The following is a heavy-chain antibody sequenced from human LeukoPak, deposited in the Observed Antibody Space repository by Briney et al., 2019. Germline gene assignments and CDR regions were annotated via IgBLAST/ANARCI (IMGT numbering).Heavy chain of an antibody. V-gene: IGHV3-30-3*01. Sequence: GGSLRLSCAASGFIFSSYSMRWARQAAGKGLEWVAVISYDGSNKYYADSVKGRFTIARDNYKNTLYLQMNSLRAEDTAVYYCARLEHYYYYGMDVWGQGTTVTVSS. CDR2: ISYDGSNK. CDR1: GFIFSSYS. CDR3: ARLEHYYYYGMDV. J-gene: IGHJ6*02. D-gene: IGHD1-1*01.